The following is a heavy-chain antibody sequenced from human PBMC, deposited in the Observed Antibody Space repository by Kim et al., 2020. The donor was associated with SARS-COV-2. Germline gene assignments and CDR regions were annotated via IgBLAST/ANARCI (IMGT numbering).Heavy chain of an antibody. CDR3: ARQNSVYYYDSSGYYYDY. D-gene: IGHD3-22*01. V-gene: IGHV4-39*01. CDR1: GGSISSSSYY. Sequence: SETLSLTCTVSGGSISSSSYYWGWIRQPPGKGLEWIGSIYYSGSTYYNPSLKSRVTISVDTSKNQFSLKLSSVTAADTAVYYCARQNSVYYYDSSGYYYDYWGQGTLVTVSS. J-gene: IGHJ4*02. CDR2: IYYSGST.